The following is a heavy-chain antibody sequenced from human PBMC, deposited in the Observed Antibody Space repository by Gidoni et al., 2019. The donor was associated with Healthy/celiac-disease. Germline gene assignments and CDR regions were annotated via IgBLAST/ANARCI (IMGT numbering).Heavy chain of an antibody. CDR1: GGSFSGYS. J-gene: IGHJ6*02. CDR3: ARVINGVGRIAARVSYYYYGMDV. Sequence: QVQLQQWGAGLLTPSETMSLTCAVYGGSFSGYSWSWIRQPPGKGLEWIGEINHSGSTNYNPSLKSRVTISVDTSKNQFSLKLSSVTAADTAVYYCARVINGVGRIAARVSYYYYGMDVWGQGTTVTVSS. D-gene: IGHD6-6*01. V-gene: IGHV4-34*01. CDR2: INHSGST.